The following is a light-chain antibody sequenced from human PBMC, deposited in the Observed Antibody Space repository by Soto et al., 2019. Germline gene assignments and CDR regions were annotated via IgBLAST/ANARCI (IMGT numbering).Light chain of an antibody. CDR1: SSNIGSNT. V-gene: IGLV1-44*01. CDR3: AAWDDSLNGHVV. CDR2: SNN. J-gene: IGLJ2*01. Sequence: QSVLTQRPSASGTPGQRVTISCSGSSSNIGSNTVNWYQQLPGTAPKLLIYSNNQRPSGVPDRFSGSKSGTSASLAISGLQSEDEADYYCAAWDDSLNGHVVFGGGTKVTVL.